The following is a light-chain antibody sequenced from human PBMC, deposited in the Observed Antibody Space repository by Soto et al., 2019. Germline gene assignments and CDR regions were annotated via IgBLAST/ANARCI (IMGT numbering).Light chain of an antibody. J-gene: IGKJ4*01. CDR1: QSVDSSY. CDR2: GVS. CDR3: QQYGSSPTT. V-gene: IGKV3-20*01. Sequence: EIVLTQSPGTLSLSPGERATLSCRASQSVDSSYLAWYQQKPAQAPRLLMVGVSIRATGIPDRFIGSGSGTDFSLTITRLEPEDFAVYYCQQYGSSPTTFGGGTRVEIK.